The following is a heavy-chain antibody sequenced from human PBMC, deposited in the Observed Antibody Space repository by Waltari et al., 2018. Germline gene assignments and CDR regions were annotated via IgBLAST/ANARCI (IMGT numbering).Heavy chain of an antibody. CDR2: IYTSGST. J-gene: IGHJ4*02. D-gene: IGHD2-2*01. CDR3: ARGVGGYCSSTSCSTFDY. CDR1: GGSISSYY. V-gene: IGHV4-4*07. Sequence: QVQLQESGPGLVKPSETLSLTCTVSGGSISSYYWSWIRQPAGKGLEWIGRIYTSGSTNYNPSLKSRVTMSVDTSKNQFSLRLSSVTAADTAVYYCARGVGGYCSSTSCSTFDYWGQGTLVTVSS.